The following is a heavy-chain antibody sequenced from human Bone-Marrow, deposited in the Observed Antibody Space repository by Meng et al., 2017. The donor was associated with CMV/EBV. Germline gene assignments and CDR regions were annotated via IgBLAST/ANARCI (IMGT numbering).Heavy chain of an antibody. V-gene: IGHV3-74*01. CDR3: ARVAPRAYQLLIDY. CDR2: INSDGSST. D-gene: IGHD2-2*01. CDR1: GFTFSSYG. J-gene: IGHJ4*02. Sequence: GESLKISCAASGFTFSSYGMHWVRQAPGKGLVWVSRINSDGSSTSYADSVKGRFTISRDNAKNTLYLQMNRLRAEDTAVYYCARVAPRAYQLLIDYWGQGTMVTVSS.